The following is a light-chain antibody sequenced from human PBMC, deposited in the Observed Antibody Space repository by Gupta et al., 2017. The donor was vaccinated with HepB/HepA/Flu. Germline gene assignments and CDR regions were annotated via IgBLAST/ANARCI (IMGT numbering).Light chain of an antibody. V-gene: IGLV5-45*02. CDR2: YESDSDK. CDR3: MIWHISSWV. J-gene: IGLJ3*02. CDR1: SDLYVCTYR. Sequence: QAILTQLSSLSAAPGTSASLTCTSQSDLYVCTYRIYWYQQKPGNPPQYLLRYESDSDKQQASGVPSRFSGSKDASANAGILVISGLQSEDEADDYCMIWHISSWVFGGGSKLTVL.